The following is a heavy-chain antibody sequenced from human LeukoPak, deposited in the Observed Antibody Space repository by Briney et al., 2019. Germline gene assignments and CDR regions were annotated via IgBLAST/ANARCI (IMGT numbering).Heavy chain of an antibody. CDR2: IYYSGST. D-gene: IGHD5-18*01. CDR1: GGSISSSSYY. J-gene: IGHJ4*02. CDR3: ARVGRYTYGYSSPYSFDY. V-gene: IGHV4-39*07. Sequence: SETLSLTCTVSGGSISSSSYYWGWIRQPPGKGLEWIGSIYYSGSTYYNPSLKSRVTISVDTSKNQFSLKLSSVTAADTALYYCARVGRYTYGYSSPYSFDYWGQGTLVTVPS.